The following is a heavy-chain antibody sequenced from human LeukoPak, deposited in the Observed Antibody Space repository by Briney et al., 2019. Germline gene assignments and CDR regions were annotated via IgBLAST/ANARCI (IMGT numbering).Heavy chain of an antibody. Sequence: ASVKVSCKVSGYTLTELSMHWVRQAPGKGLEWMGGFDPEDGETIYAQKFQGRVTMTEDTSTDTAYMELSSLRSEDTAVYYCATGNPPSPVVPAAYNRFDPWGQGTLVTVSS. CDR3: ATGNPPSPVVPAAYNRFDP. D-gene: IGHD2-2*01. CDR2: FDPEDGET. CDR1: GYTLTELS. J-gene: IGHJ5*02. V-gene: IGHV1-24*01.